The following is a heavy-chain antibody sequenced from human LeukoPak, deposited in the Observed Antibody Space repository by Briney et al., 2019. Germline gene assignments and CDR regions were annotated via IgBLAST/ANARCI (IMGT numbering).Heavy chain of an antibody. J-gene: IGHJ4*02. V-gene: IGHV1-8*01. CDR2: MNPNSGNT. CDR1: GYTFTSYD. D-gene: IGHD3-10*01. CDR3: ATPPTMVRGVDNQFFDY. Sequence: ASVKVSCKASGYTFTSYDINWVRQATGQGLEWMGWMNPNSGNTGYAQKFQGRVTMTENTSTDTAYMELSSLRSEDTAVYYCATPPTMVRGVDNQFFDYWGQGTLVTVSS.